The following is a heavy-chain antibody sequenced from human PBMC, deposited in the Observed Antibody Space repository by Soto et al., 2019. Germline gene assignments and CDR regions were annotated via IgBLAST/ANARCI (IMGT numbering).Heavy chain of an antibody. J-gene: IGHJ5*02. CDR2: ISGSGGST. V-gene: IGHV3-23*01. D-gene: IGHD6-13*01. CDR1: GFTFSSYA. Sequence: VGSLRLSCAASGFTFSSYAMSWVRQAPGKGLEWVSAISGSGGSTYYADSVKGRFTISRDNTKNTLYLQMNSLRAEDTAVYYCAKDLYSSSWYWFDPWGQGTLVTVSS. CDR3: AKDLYSSSWYWFDP.